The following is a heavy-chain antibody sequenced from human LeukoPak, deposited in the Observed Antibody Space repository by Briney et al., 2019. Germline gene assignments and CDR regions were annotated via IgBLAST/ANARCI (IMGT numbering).Heavy chain of an antibody. CDR1: GGSISSYY. Sequence: PSETLSLTCTVSGGSISSYYWSWIRQPPGKGLEWIGYIYYSGSTNYNPSLKSRVTISVDTSKNQFSLKLSSVTAADTAVCYCARLLNAPLRGAFDIWGQGTMVTVSS. V-gene: IGHV4-59*01. CDR3: ARLLNAPLRGAFDI. CDR2: IYYSGST. J-gene: IGHJ3*02. D-gene: IGHD2-15*01.